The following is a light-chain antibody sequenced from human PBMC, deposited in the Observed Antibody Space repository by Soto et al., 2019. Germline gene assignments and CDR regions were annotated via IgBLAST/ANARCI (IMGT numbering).Light chain of an antibody. CDR2: DVS. J-gene: IGLJ1*01. CDR1: RSDVGGYNY. CDR3: NSYTSSSTYV. V-gene: IGLV2-14*01. Sequence: QSALTQPASVSGSPGQSITISCTGTRSDVGGYNYVSWYQQHPGKAPKLVIYDVSNRPSGVSNRFSGSKSGNTASLTISGLQAEDEADYYCNSYTSSSTYVVGTGTKLTVL.